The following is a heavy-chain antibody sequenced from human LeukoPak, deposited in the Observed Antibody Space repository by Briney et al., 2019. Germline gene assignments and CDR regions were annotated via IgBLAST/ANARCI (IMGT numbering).Heavy chain of an antibody. V-gene: IGHV3-15*07. D-gene: IGHD2-15*01. CDR2: IRSQTAGGTT. CDR1: GLTLSNVW. J-gene: IGHJ1*01. Sequence: GGSLRLSCAVSGLTLSNVWMNWVRQAPGKGLEWVGRIRSQTAGGTTDFAAPVKGRFSISRDDSRNSLYLQMNSLTSEDTAVYYCAHGSAQYYEYWGQGTLVTVSS. CDR3: AHGSAQYYEY.